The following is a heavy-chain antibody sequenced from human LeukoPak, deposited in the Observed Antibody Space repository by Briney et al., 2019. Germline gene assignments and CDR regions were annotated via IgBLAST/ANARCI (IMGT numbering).Heavy chain of an antibody. Sequence: PGGSLRLSCAASGFTFRANGMHWVRQAPGKGLEWVAFISYDGVNKFYVDSVKGRFSISSDNSKSTLYLQMNSLRAEDTAVYHCARGLYNNGWYYFDYWGHGTLVTVSS. J-gene: IGHJ4*01. V-gene: IGHV3-30*12. CDR1: GFTFRANG. D-gene: IGHD6-19*01. CDR3: ARGLYNNGWYYFDY. CDR2: ISYDGVNK.